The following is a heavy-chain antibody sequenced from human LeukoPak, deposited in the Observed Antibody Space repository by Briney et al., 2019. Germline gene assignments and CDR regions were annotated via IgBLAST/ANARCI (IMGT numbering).Heavy chain of an antibody. Sequence: ASVKVSCKVSGYTLTGLSMHWVRQAPGKGLEWMGGVDPEDGKTIYAQKFQGRVTVTEDTPIDTAYMELTSLRAEDTAVYYCATVRLSTRWYELDYWGQGTLVTVSS. V-gene: IGHV1-24*01. CDR3: ATVRLSTRWYELDY. J-gene: IGHJ4*02. CDR1: GYTLTGLS. D-gene: IGHD2-2*01. CDR2: VDPEDGKT.